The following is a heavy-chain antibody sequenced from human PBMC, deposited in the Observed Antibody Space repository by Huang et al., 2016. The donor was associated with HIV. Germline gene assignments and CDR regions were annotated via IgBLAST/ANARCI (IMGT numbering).Heavy chain of an antibody. CDR2: IYYGGST. CDR3: ARLPGSITMIRGVITDPY. V-gene: IGHV4-39*01. Sequence: QLQLQESGPGLVKPSETLSLTCTVSGGSIRSDNYYWGWLRQPPGKGLEWIGSIYYGGSTYDNPSLKSRVTITVDTSKNQFSLKMRSVTAADTAVYYCARLPGSITMIRGVITDPYWGQGTLVTVSS. J-gene: IGHJ4*02. CDR1: GGSIRSDNYY. D-gene: IGHD3-10*01.